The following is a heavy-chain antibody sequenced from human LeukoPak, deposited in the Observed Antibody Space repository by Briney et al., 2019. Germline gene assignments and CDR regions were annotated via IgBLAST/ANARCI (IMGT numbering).Heavy chain of an antibody. D-gene: IGHD3-9*01. CDR2: INPSDSDT. CDR3: ARHFDILTAYFDC. CDR1: GYTFSNHW. J-gene: IGHJ4*02. Sequence: GESLEISCKGSGYTFSNHWIAWVRQMPGKGLEWMGIINPSDSDTRYSPSFQGQVTISVDKSINTAYLQWSSLKASDTAIYYCARHFDILTAYFDCWGQGTLVTVSS. V-gene: IGHV5-51*01.